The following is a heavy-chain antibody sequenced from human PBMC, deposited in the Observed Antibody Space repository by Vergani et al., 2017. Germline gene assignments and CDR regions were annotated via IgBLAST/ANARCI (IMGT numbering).Heavy chain of an antibody. CDR1: GFTFSSYS. CDR2: ISSSGGTI. D-gene: IGHD3-10*01. V-gene: IGHV3-48*01. J-gene: IGHJ4*02. CDR3: ARDSAYYGSGNVDY. Sequence: EVQLVESGGGLVQPGGSPRLSCVASGFTFSSYSMNWVRQAPGKGLEWVSYISSSGGTIYYADSVKGRFTISRDNAKNSLYLQMNSLRAEDTAVYYCARDSAYYGSGNVDYWGQGTLVTVSS.